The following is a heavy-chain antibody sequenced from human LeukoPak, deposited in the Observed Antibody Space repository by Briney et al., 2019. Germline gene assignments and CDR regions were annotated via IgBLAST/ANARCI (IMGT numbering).Heavy chain of an antibody. J-gene: IGHJ4*02. D-gene: IGHD6-13*01. CDR3: AKERSLGVAAASNY. Sequence: PGGSLRLSCAASGFTFSSYSMNWVRQAPGKGLEWVSSISSRSDYIYYADSVKGRFTISRDNSNNTLYLQMNSLRAEDTAVYYCAKERSLGVAAASNYWGQGTLVTVSS. CDR1: GFTFSSYS. V-gene: IGHV3-21*04. CDR2: ISSRSDYI.